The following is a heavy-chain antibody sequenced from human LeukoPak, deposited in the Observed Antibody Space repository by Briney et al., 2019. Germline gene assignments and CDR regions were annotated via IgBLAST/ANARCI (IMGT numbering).Heavy chain of an antibody. J-gene: IGHJ4*02. Sequence: GGSLRLSCAASGFTFSTYWMNWFRQTPGKGLEWVAKIKADGGEKDHVASVKGRFTISRDNAKNSLYLQMNSLRVEDTAVYYCARDPYYGSGTKGYWGQGTLVTVSS. CDR2: IKADGGEK. CDR3: ARDPYYGSGTKGY. D-gene: IGHD3-10*01. V-gene: IGHV3-7*03. CDR1: GFTFSTYW.